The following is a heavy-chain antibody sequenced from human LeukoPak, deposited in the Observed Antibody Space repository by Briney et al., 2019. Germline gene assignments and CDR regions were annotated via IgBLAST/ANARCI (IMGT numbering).Heavy chain of an antibody. CDR1: GFTFSSYA. Sequence: PGGSLRLSCAASGFTFSSYAMSWVRQAPGKGLGWVSAISGSGGSTYYADSVKGRFTISRDNSKNTLYLQMNSLRAEDTAVYYCAKDVKVRGLYYFDYWGQGTLVTVSS. D-gene: IGHD3-10*01. J-gene: IGHJ4*02. CDR2: ISGSGGST. V-gene: IGHV3-23*01. CDR3: AKDVKVRGLYYFDY.